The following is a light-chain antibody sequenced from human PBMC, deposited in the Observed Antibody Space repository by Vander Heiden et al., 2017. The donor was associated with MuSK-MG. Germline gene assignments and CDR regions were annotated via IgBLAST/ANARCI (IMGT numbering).Light chain of an antibody. V-gene: IGKV3-20*01. J-gene: IGKJ2*01. CDR3: QQYGSSSFT. Sequence: EIAITQPPGTISLSPGEGSTLSCWAGKKVSSAYLAWYQRKPGQAPRLLIYGASSRATGIPDRFSGSGSGTDFTLTISRLEPEDFAVYYCQQYGSSSFTFGQGTTLEIK. CDR2: GAS. CDR1: KKVSSAY.